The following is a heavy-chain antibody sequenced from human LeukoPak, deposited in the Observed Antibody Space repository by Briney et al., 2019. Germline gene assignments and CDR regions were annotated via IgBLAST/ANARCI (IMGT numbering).Heavy chain of an antibody. J-gene: IGHJ6*02. D-gene: IGHD6-19*01. CDR3: ARPYSSGHDYYYYGMDV. V-gene: IGHV1-18*01. CDR1: GYTFTSYG. Sequence: ASVKISCKASGYTFTSYGISWVRQAPGQGLEWMGWISAYNGNTNYAQKLQGRVTMTTDTSTSTAYMELGSLRSDDTAVYYCARPYSSGHDYYYYGMDVWGQGTTVTVSS. CDR2: ISAYNGNT.